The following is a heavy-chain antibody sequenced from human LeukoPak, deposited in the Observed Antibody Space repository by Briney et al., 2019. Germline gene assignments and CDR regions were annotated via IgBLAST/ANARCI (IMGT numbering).Heavy chain of an antibody. Sequence: SETLSLTCTVSGGSISSSSYYWGWIRQPPGKGLEWIGSIYYSGSTYYNPSLKSRVTISVDTSKNQFSLKLSSVTAADTAVYYCARNGRSNNHYYHSTDYWGQGTLVTVSS. V-gene: IGHV4-39*01. CDR2: IYYSGST. D-gene: IGHD1-26*01. CDR3: ARNGRSNNHYYHSTDY. CDR1: GGSISSSSYY. J-gene: IGHJ4*02.